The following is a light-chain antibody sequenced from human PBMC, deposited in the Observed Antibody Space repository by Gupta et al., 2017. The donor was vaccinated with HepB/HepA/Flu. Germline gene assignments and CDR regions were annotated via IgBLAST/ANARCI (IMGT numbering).Light chain of an antibody. CDR1: PGMSGF. J-gene: IGKJ1*01. CDR3: QQTSAFPWT. V-gene: IGKV1-12*01. CDR2: GVS. Sequence: DIQLTQSPFFVSASVGERVTITCRASPGMSGFLAWYQQKPGKAPKLLLYGVSNLHSGVSSRFVGSGSGTAFTLTITSLQPDDLASYFCQQTSAFPWTFGQGTRVEVK.